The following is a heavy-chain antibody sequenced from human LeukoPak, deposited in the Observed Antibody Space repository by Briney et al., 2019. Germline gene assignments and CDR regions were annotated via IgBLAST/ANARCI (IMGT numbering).Heavy chain of an antibody. V-gene: IGHV3-33*01. Sequence: GGSLRLSCAASGFTFSSYGMHRVRQAPGKGLEWVAVIWYDGSNKYYADSVKGRFTISRDNSKNTLYLQMNSLRAEDTAVYYCARGVKSYSSSSGGYYYWGQGTLVTVYS. D-gene: IGHD6-6*01. CDR3: ARGVKSYSSSSGGYYY. J-gene: IGHJ4*02. CDR2: IWYDGSNK. CDR1: GFTFSSYG.